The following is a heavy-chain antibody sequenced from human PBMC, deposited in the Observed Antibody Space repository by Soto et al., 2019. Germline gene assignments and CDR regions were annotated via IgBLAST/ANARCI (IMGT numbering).Heavy chain of an antibody. CDR3: VKERYVVY. J-gene: IGHJ4*02. CDR1: GYTFTSYS. Sequence: GGSLRLSCKASGYTFTSYSMNWVRQVPGKGLEWVSSISRSSSYINYADSFKGRFTISSDNAKNSPYLQMNSLRAEDTAVYYCVKERYVVYWGKGTLVTVSA. D-gene: IGHD1-20*01. CDR2: ISRSSSYI. V-gene: IGHV3-21*04.